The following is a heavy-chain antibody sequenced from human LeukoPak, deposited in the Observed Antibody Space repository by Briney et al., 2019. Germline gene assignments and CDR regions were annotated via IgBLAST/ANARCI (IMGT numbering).Heavy chain of an antibody. CDR3: ARAPYDFWSGHQYNWFDP. J-gene: IGHJ5*02. D-gene: IGHD3-3*01. CDR1: GGSISSGGYY. CDR2: IYYSGST. Sequence: SETLSLTCTVSGGSISSGGYYWSWIRQHPGKGLEWIGYIYYSGSTYYNPSLKSRVTISVDTSKNQFSLKLSSVTAADTAVYYCARAPYDFWSGHQYNWFDPWGQGTLVTVSS. V-gene: IGHV4-31*03.